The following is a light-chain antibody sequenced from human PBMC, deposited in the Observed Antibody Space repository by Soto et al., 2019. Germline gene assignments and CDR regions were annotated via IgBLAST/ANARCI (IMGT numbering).Light chain of an antibody. CDR1: QSVASN. CDR3: QQYHNWAPQYT. V-gene: IGKV3-15*01. CDR2: GAS. Sequence: EIVMTQSPASLSVSPGDGATLSCRASQSVASNVAWYQQKPGQGPRLLIHGASTRAVGVPARFSGSGSETDFTLTISSLQSEDVAVYYCQQYHNWAPQYTFGQGTKLQIK. J-gene: IGKJ2*01.